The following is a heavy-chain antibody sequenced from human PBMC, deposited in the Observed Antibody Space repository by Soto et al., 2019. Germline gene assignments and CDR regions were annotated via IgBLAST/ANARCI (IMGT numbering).Heavy chain of an antibody. CDR3: AKVIQMATVRGYFDY. J-gene: IGHJ4*01. CDR1: GFIFGGYG. V-gene: IGHV3-23*01. CDR2: INGDGGST. Sequence: GGSLRLSCAASGFIFGGYGMSWVRQAPGKGLEWVAAINGDGGSTYYADSMKGRFTISRDNSKNTLDLQMNSLRDEDTAVYYCAKVIQMATVRGYFDYWGHGTLVTVSS. D-gene: IGHD4-4*01.